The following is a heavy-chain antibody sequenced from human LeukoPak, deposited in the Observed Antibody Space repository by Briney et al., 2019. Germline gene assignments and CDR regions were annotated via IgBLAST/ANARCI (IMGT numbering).Heavy chain of an antibody. V-gene: IGHV3-21*01. CDR1: GFTFSSYS. Sequence: PGGSLRLSCAASGFTFSSYSMNWVRQAPGKGLEWVSSISSSSSYIYYADSVKGRFTISRDNAKNSLYLQMNSLRAEDTAVYYCARTTVTRPYYYYYMDVWGKGTTVTVS. J-gene: IGHJ6*03. CDR2: ISSSSSYI. CDR3: ARTTVTRPYYYYYMDV. D-gene: IGHD4-17*01.